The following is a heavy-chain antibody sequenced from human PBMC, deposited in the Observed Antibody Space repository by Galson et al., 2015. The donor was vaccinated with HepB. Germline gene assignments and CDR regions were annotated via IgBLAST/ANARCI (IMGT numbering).Heavy chain of an antibody. CDR3: ARTYYYDRYYFDY. Sequence: SVKVSCKASGGTFSSYAISWVRQAPGQGLEWMGGIIPIFGTANYAQKFQGRVTITADESTSTAYMELSSLRSEDTAVYYCARTYYYDRYYFDYWGQGTLVTVSS. J-gene: IGHJ4*02. CDR2: IIPIFGTA. V-gene: IGHV1-69*13. CDR1: GGTFSSYA. D-gene: IGHD3-22*01.